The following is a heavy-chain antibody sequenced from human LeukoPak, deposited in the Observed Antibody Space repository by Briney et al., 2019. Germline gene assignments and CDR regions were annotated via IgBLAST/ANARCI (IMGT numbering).Heavy chain of an antibody. CDR1: GGSISSGGYY. J-gene: IGHJ4*02. V-gene: IGHV4-30-4*08. D-gene: IGHD3-10*01. CDR3: ARDIWFGELSPD. Sequence: SQTLSLTCTVSGGSISSGGYYWSWIRQHPGKGLEWIGYIYYSGSTYCNPSLKSRVTISVDTSKNQFSLKLSSVTAADTAVYYCARDIWFGELSPDWGQGTLVTVSS. CDR2: IYYSGST.